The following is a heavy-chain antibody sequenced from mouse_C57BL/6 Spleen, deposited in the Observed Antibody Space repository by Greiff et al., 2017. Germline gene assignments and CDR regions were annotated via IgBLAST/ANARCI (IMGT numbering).Heavy chain of an antibody. J-gene: IGHJ2*01. CDR1: GFTFTDYY. CDR3: ARYIALSDYFDY. CDR2: IRNKANGYTT. V-gene: IGHV7-3*01. Sequence: EVKLVESGGGLVQPGGSLSLSCAASGFTFTDYYMSWVRQPPGKALEWLGFIRNKANGYTTEYSASVKGRFTISRDNSQSILYLQMNALRAEDSATYYCARYIALSDYFDYWGQGTTLTVSS.